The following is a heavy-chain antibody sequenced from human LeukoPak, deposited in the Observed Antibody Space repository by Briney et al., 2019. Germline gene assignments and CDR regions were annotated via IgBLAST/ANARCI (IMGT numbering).Heavy chain of an antibody. V-gene: IGHV3-43*02. CDR2: ISGDGGRT. CDR3: ALDSGGYGFGY. CDR1: GFTFHDYA. Sequence: GGSLRLSCVASGFTFHDYAMHWVRQAPGKGLEWVSLISGDGGRTYYADSVKGRFTISRDNSKNSLYLQMNSLRTEDTALYFCALDSGGYGFGYWGQGTLVSVSS. D-gene: IGHD1-26*01. J-gene: IGHJ4*02.